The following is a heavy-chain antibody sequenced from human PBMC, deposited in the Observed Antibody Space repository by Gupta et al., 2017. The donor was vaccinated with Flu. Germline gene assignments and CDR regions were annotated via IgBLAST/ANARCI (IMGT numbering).Heavy chain of an antibody. Sequence: QVQLVQSGAEVKKPGASVKVSCKASGYPFTTYGISWVRQAPGQGLEWVGWISAYNGITNYAQKLQGRVTMTTDTSTSTAYMELRSLTSDDTAVYYCARARLDVGGHDYWGHGTLVTVSS. CDR1: GYPFTTYG. CDR3: ARARLDVGGHDY. CDR2: ISAYNGIT. J-gene: IGHJ4*01. D-gene: IGHD1-26*01. V-gene: IGHV1-18*01.